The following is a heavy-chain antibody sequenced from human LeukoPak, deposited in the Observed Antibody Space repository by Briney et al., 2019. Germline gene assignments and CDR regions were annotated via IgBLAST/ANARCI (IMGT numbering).Heavy chain of an antibody. CDR2: ISAGGGST. Sequence: GGSLRLSCAASGFTFSSYAMSWVRQAPGKGLECVSGISAGGGSTYYADSVKGRLTVSRDNSKNTLYLQMNSLRAEDTAVYYCARDTGASSSGWPRGLDYWGQGTLVTVSS. V-gene: IGHV3-23*01. CDR1: GFTFSSYA. D-gene: IGHD6-19*01. CDR3: ARDTGASSSGWPRGLDY. J-gene: IGHJ4*02.